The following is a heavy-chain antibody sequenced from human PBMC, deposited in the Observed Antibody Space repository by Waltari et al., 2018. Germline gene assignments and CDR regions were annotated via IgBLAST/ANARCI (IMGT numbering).Heavy chain of an antibody. J-gene: IGHJ3*01. Sequence: VQLQESGPGLMKPSQTLSLTCTLSGGFFAGSDNYWSWIRQTPGKGLEWIGYIYYRGSAYYSPSLKSRVTISVDASKNHFSLELTSLTAADTATYYCAISGGFNAFDVWGQGKVVTVYS. CDR1: GGFFAGSDNY. CDR2: IYYRGSA. D-gene: IGHD6-25*01. V-gene: IGHV4-30-4*01. CDR3: AISGGFNAFDV.